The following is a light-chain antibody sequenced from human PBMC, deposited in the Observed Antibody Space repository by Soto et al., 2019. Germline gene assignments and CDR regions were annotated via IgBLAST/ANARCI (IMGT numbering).Light chain of an antibody. CDR3: CSYAGSNTLV. Sequence: QSALTQPRSVSGSPGQSVTISCTGTSSDVGGYNYVTWYQHHAGKAPKLRIYDVSKRPSGVPDRFSGSRSGNTASLTISGLQTEDEAEYFCCSYAGSNTLVCGGGTKLNVL. CDR2: DVS. V-gene: IGLV2-11*01. CDR1: SSDVGGYNY. J-gene: IGLJ3*02.